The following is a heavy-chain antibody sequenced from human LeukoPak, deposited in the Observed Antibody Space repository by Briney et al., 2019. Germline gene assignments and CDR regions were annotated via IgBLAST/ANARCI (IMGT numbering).Heavy chain of an antibody. D-gene: IGHD2-8*01. J-gene: IGHJ3*02. CDR1: GRTFAEHY. Sequence: GGSLRLSCAASGRTFAEHYMHWIRQAPGKGLEWVSFIGGTAGNTYYADSVKGRFTISRDNAKNSLYLQMNSLRAEDTAVYYCAREWSAFDIWGQGTMVTVSS. CDR2: IGGTAGNT. V-gene: IGHV3-11*04. CDR3: AREWSAFDI.